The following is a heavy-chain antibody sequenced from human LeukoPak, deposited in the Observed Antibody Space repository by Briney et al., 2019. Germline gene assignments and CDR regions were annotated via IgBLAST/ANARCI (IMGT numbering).Heavy chain of an antibody. D-gene: IGHD3-3*01. J-gene: IGHJ4*02. V-gene: IGHV1-69*05. Sequence: GASVKVSCRASGGTFSSYAISWVRQAPGQGLEWMGGIIPIFGTANYAQKFQGRVTITTDESTSTAYMELSSLRSEDTAVYYCASSIFLEGNFDYWGQGTLVTVSS. CDR1: GGTFSSYA. CDR3: ASSIFLEGNFDY. CDR2: IIPIFGTA.